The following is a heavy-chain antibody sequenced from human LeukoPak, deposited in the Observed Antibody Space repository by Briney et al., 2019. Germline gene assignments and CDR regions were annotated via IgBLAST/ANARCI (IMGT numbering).Heavy chain of an antibody. CDR3: AKGPLGWNYFDY. Sequence: GASLRLSCAASGFTFSNYAMSWVRQAPGKGLEWVSAITGSGGNTYYADSVKGRFTISRDNSKNTVFLQMNSLRAEDTAVYYCAKGPLGWNYFDYWGQGTLVTVSS. V-gene: IGHV3-23*01. J-gene: IGHJ4*02. D-gene: IGHD6-19*01. CDR1: GFTFSNYA. CDR2: ITGSGGNT.